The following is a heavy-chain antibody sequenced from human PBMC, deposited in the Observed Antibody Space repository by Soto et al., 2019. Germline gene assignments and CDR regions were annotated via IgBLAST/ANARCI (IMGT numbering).Heavy chain of an antibody. D-gene: IGHD6-6*01. CDR2: IYYSGST. V-gene: IGHV4-30-4*01. CDR3: ARGSIAAHLDY. J-gene: IGHJ4*02. Sequence: SETLSLTCTVSGGSISSGDYYWSWIRQPPGKGLEWIGYIYYSGSTYYNPSLKSRVTISVDTSKNQFSLKLSSVTAADTAVYYCARGSIAAHLDYWGQGTLVTVSS. CDR1: GGSISSGDYY.